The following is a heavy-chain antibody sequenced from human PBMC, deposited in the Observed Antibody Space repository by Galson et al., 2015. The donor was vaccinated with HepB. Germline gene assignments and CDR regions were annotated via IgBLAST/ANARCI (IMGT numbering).Heavy chain of an antibody. J-gene: IGHJ6*02. CDR1: GFTFSNAW. D-gene: IGHD4-11*01. Sequence: SLRLSCAASGFTFSNAWMSWVRQAPGRGLEWVGRIKSKTDGGTTDYAAPVKGRFTISRDDSKNTLYLQMNSLKTEDTAVYYCTTDPRNDPYPHTVTDYGMDVWGQGTTVTVSS. CDR2: IKSKTDGGTT. CDR3: TTDPRNDPYPHTVTDYGMDV. V-gene: IGHV3-15*01.